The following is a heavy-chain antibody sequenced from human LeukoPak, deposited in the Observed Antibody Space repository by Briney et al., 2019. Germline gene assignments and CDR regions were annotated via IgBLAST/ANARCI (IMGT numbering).Heavy chain of an antibody. CDR2: ISSSSII. D-gene: IGHD1-26*01. CDR3: ARGSGGVGASLHY. CDR1: GFSFSDWS. V-gene: IGHV3-69-1*01. Sequence: GGPLRLSCAASGFSFSDWSMSWVRQAPGKGLESVSYISSSSIIYYTDSVKGRFTISRDNAKNSLYLQMNSLRAEDTAVYYCARGSGGVGASLHYWGQGTLVTVSS. J-gene: IGHJ4*02.